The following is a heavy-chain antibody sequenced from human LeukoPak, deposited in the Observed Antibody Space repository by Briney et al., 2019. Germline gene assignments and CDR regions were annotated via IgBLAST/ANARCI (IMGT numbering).Heavy chain of an antibody. CDR3: ARDLGSSTPRGY. Sequence: SETLSLTCAVYGGSFSGYYWSWIRQPPGKGLEWIGEINHSGSTNYNPSLKSRATIAVDKSNNQLSLRLTSVTAADTAIYYCARDLGSSTPRGYWGQGTLVTVSS. V-gene: IGHV4-34*01. CDR2: INHSGST. J-gene: IGHJ4*02. D-gene: IGHD6-13*01. CDR1: GGSFSGYY.